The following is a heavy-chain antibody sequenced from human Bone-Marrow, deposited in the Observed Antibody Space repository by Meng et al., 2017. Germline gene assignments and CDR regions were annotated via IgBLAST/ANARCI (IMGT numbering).Heavy chain of an antibody. J-gene: IGHJ3*02. CDR3: ARDYYDSSEDDAFDI. Sequence: ASVKVSCKASGYTFTSYGISWVRQAPGQGLEWMGWNSAYNGNTNYAQKLQGRVTMTTDTSTSTAYMELRSLRSDDTAVYYCARDYYDSSEDDAFDIWGQGTMVTVSS. D-gene: IGHD3-22*01. V-gene: IGHV1-18*01. CDR1: GYTFTSYG. CDR2: NSAYNGNT.